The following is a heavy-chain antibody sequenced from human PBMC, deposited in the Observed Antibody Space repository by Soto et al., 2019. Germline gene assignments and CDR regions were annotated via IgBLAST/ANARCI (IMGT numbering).Heavy chain of an antibody. CDR1: GGSVNGYY. V-gene: IGHV4-34*01. CDR3: ATRITVFGLLIPPFDP. D-gene: IGHD3-3*01. CDR2: INHTGGT. Sequence: SETLFLTCAVYGGSVNGYYWNWIRQPPGKGLEWIGEINHTGGTHYNPSLKSRVTMSVDTSKNQFSLRLSSVTAADTAIYYCATRITVFGLLIPPFDPWGQGTQVTVSS. J-gene: IGHJ5*02.